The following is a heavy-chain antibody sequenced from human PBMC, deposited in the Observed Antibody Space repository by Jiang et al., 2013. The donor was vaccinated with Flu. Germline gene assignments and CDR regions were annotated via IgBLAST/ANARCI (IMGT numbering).Heavy chain of an antibody. CDR1: GDSVSSNSAA. CDR3: AREKKVATIKLDAFDI. J-gene: IGHJ3*02. Sequence: QTLSLTCAISGDSVSSNSAAWNWIRQSPSRGLEWLGRTYYRSKWYNDYAVSVRSRITINPDTSKNQFSLQLNSVTPEDTAVYYCAREKKVATIKLDAFDIWGQGTMVTVSS. CDR2: TYYRSKWYN. V-gene: IGHV6-1*01. D-gene: IGHD5-12*01.